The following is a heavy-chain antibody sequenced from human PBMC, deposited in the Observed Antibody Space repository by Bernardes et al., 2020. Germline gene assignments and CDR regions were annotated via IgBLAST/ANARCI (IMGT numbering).Heavy chain of an antibody. CDR2: ISAYNGNT. CDR3: ARVWYPNFYDVLYYFDY. V-gene: IGHV1-18*01. J-gene: IGHJ4*02. CDR1: GYTFTSYG. Sequence: ASVKVSCKASGYTFTSYGISWVRQAPGQGLEWMGWISAYNGNTNYAQKLQGRVTMTTDTSTSTAYMELRSLRSDDTAVYYCARVWYPNFYDVLYYFDYWGQGTLVTVSS. D-gene: IGHD5-12*01.